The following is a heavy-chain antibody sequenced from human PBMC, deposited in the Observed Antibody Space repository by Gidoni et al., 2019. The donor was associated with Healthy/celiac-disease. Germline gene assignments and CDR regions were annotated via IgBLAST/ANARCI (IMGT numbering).Heavy chain of an antibody. Sequence: QVQLVESGGGVVQPGRSLRLSCAASGFTFSSYGMHWVRQAPGKGLEWVAVIWYDGSNKYYADSVKGRFTISRDNSKNTLYLQMNSLRAEDTAVYYCARDRGSSWYSFDYWGQGTLVTVSS. CDR2: IWYDGSNK. CDR1: GFTFSSYG. CDR3: ARDRGSSWYSFDY. D-gene: IGHD6-13*01. V-gene: IGHV3-33*01. J-gene: IGHJ4*02.